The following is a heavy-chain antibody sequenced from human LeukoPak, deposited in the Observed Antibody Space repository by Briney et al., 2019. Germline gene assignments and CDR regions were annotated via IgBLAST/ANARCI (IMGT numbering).Heavy chain of an antibody. V-gene: IGHV1-8*03. D-gene: IGHD2-2*01. CDR2: MNPNSGNT. CDR1: GGTFSRFS. Sequence: ASVKVSCKASGGTFSRFSINWVRQATGQGLEWMGWMNPNSGNTGYAQKFQGRVTITRNTSISTAYMELSSLRSEDTAVYYCARGIVVVPAAKLLYYYYYMDVWGKGTTVTVSS. CDR3: ARGIVVVPAAKLLYYYYYMDV. J-gene: IGHJ6*03.